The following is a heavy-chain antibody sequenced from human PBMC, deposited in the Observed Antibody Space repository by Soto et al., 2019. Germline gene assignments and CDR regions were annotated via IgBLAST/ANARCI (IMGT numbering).Heavy chain of an antibody. V-gene: IGHV3-53*01. Sequence: EVQLVESGGGLIHPGGSLRLSCAASGLTVSGNYMGWVRQAPGKGLEWVSGIYSDGSTIYADSVKGRFTIFRDNPKNTLYLQMNSLRAEDTAVYHCARASSRWGSEAAYWGQGTLVTVSS. CDR1: GLTVSGNY. D-gene: IGHD7-27*01. CDR2: IYSDGST. CDR3: ARASSRWGSEAAY. J-gene: IGHJ4*02.